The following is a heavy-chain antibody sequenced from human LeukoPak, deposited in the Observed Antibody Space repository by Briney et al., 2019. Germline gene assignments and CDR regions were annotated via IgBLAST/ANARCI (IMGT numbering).Heavy chain of an antibody. D-gene: IGHD3-22*01. CDR3: ARDQRVYDSSGYNALNFDY. CDR1: GFTVSSNY. V-gene: IGHV3-53*01. Sequence: GGSLRLSCAVSGFTVSSNYMSWVRQAPGKGLEWVSVVFSGGSTFYADSVKGRFTISRDNSKNTVYLQMNSLRAEDTALYYCARDQRVYDSSGYNALNFDYWGQGTLVTVSS. CDR2: VFSGGST. J-gene: IGHJ4*02.